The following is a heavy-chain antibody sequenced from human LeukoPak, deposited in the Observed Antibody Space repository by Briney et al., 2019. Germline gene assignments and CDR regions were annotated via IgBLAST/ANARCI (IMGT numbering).Heavy chain of an antibody. D-gene: IGHD3-22*01. CDR3: ARGHYDSSGYDY. J-gene: IGHJ4*02. CDR2: MNPNSGNT. V-gene: IGHV1-8*01. Sequence: ASVKVSCKASGYTFTSYDINWVRQATGQGLEWMGRMNPNSGNTGYAQKFQGRVTMTRNTSISTAYMELSSLRSEDTAVYYCARGHYDSSGYDYWGQGTLVTVSS. CDR1: GYTFTSYD.